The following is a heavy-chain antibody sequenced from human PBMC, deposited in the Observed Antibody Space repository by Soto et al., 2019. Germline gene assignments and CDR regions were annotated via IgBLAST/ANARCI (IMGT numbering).Heavy chain of an antibody. CDR1: GYTFTGYY. CDR2: INPNSGGT. CDR3: ARGTPASAAAGHKWFDR. V-gene: IGHV1-2*02. Sequence: ASVKVSCKASGYTFTGYYIHWVRQAPGQGLEWMGWINPNSGGTNYAQKFQGRVTMTRDTSIRTAYMELSRLRSDDTAMYYCARGTPASAAAGHKWFDRSGQGTLVTLCS. D-gene: IGHD6-13*01. J-gene: IGHJ5*02.